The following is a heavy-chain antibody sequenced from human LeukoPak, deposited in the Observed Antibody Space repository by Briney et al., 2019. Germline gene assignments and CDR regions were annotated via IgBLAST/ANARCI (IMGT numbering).Heavy chain of an antibody. CDR2: VSPSSGNT. CDR3: ARGHPGYASGWPDY. CDR1: GYSFTSHN. J-gene: IGHJ4*02. V-gene: IGHV1-8*01. Sequence: ASVRVSCKTSGYSFTSHNINWVRQATGQGLEWMGWVSPSSGNTAYAQKFQGRVTMTRDTSISTAYMELSSLTSEDTAVYYCARGHPGYASGWPDYWGQGTLVTVSS. D-gene: IGHD6-19*01.